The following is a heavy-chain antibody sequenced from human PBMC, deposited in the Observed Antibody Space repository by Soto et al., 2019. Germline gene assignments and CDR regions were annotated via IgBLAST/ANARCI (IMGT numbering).Heavy chain of an antibody. CDR3: SRHPTRSIVVVPNRDDAFDI. V-gene: IGHV1-69*13. D-gene: IGHD3-22*01. J-gene: IGHJ3*02. Sequence: SVKFSCKASGGTFSSYAISWVRQAPGQGLEWMGGIIPIFGTANYAQKFQGRVTITADESTSTAYMELSSLRSEDTAVYYCSRHPTRSIVVVPNRDDAFDIWGQGTMVTVSS. CDR1: GGTFSSYA. CDR2: IIPIFGTA.